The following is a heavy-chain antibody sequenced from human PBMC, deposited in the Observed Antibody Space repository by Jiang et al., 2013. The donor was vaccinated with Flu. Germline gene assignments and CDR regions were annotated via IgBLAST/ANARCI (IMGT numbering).Heavy chain of an antibody. V-gene: IGHV3-30*18. CDR2: ISYDGNED. D-gene: IGHD6-19*01. Sequence: RPGRSLRLSCAAPGFIFDIYGMHWVRQAPGKGLEWVASISYDGNEDTYADSVKGRLTISRDNSENTVSLHMNSLRPEDTAIYYCAKGQTVAGEFDSWGQGSLVTVSP. J-gene: IGHJ4*01. CDR1: GFIFDIYG. CDR3: AKGQTVAGEFDS.